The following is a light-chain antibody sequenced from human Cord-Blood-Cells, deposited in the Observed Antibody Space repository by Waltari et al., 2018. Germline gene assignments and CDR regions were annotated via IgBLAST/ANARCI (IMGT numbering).Light chain of an antibody. J-gene: IGLJ2*01. CDR1: NLGDKY. V-gene: IGLV3-1*01. Sequence: SYELTQPPSVSVSPGQTASITCSGDNLGDKYACWYQQKPGQSPVLVIYQDSKRPSGIPGRFSGSTFGNTATLTISGTQAMDEADYYCQAWDSSTVVF. CDR2: QDS. CDR3: QAWDSSTVV.